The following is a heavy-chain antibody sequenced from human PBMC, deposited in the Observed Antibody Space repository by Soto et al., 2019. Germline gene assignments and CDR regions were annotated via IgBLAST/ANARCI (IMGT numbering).Heavy chain of an antibody. CDR2: ISPDGSGK. V-gene: IGHV3-7*02. J-gene: IGHJ4*02. CDR1: GFTFSNHW. CDR3: ACWIQGTPDY. D-gene: IGHD5-18*01. Sequence: DVQLVASGGGLVQPGGSLTLPCAVSGFTFSNHWMGWVRQTPRKGLEWVANISPDGSGKYYVDSLKGRFTISRDNAKYSMYFHMSSLGVEDTGIYHCACWIQGTPDYWGQRTLVTVSS.